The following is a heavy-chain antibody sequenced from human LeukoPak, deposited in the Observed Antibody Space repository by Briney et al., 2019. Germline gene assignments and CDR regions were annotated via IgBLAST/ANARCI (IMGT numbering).Heavy chain of an antibody. V-gene: IGHV4-30-4*01. J-gene: IGHJ4*02. D-gene: IGHD6-6*01. CDR3: ARDRAYYSSSSFGYFDY. Sequence: SQTLSLTCTVSGGSISSGDYYWSWIRQPPGKGLVWIGYIYYSGSTYYNPSLKSRVTISVDTSKNQFSLKLSSVTAADTAVYYCARDRAYYSSSSFGYFDYWGQGTLVTVSS. CDR2: IYYSGST. CDR1: GGSISSGDYY.